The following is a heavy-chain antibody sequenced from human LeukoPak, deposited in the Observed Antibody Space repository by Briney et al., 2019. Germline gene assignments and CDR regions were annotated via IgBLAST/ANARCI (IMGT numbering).Heavy chain of an antibody. CDR1: GGSISRSYYY. CDR2: VYYSGTP. D-gene: IGHD3-9*01. J-gene: IGHJ4*02. Sequence: SETLSLTCTVSGGSISRSYYYWGWIRQPPGKGLEWIGSVYYSGTPYYNPTLKSRVTISVDTSKNQFSLRLTSVTAADTAVYYCASLEILRYFDSHWGQGTLVTVSS. CDR3: ASLEILRYFDSH. V-gene: IGHV4-39*01.